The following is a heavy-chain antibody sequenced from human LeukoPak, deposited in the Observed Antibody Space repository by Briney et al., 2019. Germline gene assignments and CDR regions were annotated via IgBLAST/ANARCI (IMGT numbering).Heavy chain of an antibody. Sequence: PGGSLRLSCAASGFTFSSYGMHWVRQAPGKGLEWVAFIRYDGSNKYYADSVKGRFTISRDNSKNTLYLQMNSLRAEDTAVYYCAKLGVSLSSGWLVDYWGQGTLVTVSS. CDR1: GFTFSSYG. CDR2: IRYDGSNK. J-gene: IGHJ4*02. V-gene: IGHV3-30*02. CDR3: AKLGVSLSSGWLVDY. D-gene: IGHD6-19*01.